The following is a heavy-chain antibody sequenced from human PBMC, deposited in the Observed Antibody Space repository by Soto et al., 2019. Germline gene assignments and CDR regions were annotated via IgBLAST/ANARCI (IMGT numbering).Heavy chain of an antibody. D-gene: IGHD6-6*01. CDR3: ARSYSSSYYYYYGMDV. Sequence: LSLTCTVSGGSISSGGYYWSWIRQHPGKGLEWIGYIYYSGSTYYNPSLKSRVTISVDTSKNQFSLKLSSVTAADTAVYYCARSYSSSYYYYYGMDVWGQGTTVTVSS. CDR2: IYYSGST. CDR1: GGSISSGGYY. J-gene: IGHJ6*02. V-gene: IGHV4-31*03.